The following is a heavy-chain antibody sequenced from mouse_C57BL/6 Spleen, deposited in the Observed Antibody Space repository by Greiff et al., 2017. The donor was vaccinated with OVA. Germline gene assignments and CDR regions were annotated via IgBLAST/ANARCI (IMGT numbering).Heavy chain of an antibody. J-gene: IGHJ3*01. CDR3: ARGSYYDDDWGFAY. CDR2: IHPNSGST. CDR1: GYTFTSYW. Sequence: QVQLQQPGAELVKPGASVKLSCKASGYTFTSYWMHWVKQRPGQGLEWIGMIHPNSGSTNYNEKFKSKATLTVDKSSSTAYMQLSSLTSEDSAVYDCARGSYYDDDWGFAYWGQGTLVTVSA. V-gene: IGHV1-64*01. D-gene: IGHD2-4*01.